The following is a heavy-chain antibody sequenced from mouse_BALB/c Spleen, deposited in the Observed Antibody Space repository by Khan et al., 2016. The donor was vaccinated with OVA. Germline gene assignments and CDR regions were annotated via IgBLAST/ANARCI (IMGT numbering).Heavy chain of an antibody. V-gene: IGHV1S81*02. D-gene: IGHD2-1*01. CDR2: INPRNGGT. CDR1: GYTFTSYY. CDR3: TRLLSYCFDF. J-gene: IGHJ2*01. Sequence: QVQLQQPGAELVKPGASVKLSCKASGYTFTSYYIYWVKQRPGQGLEWIGGINPRNGGTNFNEKFKNKATLTVDKSSSTAYIQLSSLTSEDSAVYYCTRLLSYCFDFWGQGTTLTVSS.